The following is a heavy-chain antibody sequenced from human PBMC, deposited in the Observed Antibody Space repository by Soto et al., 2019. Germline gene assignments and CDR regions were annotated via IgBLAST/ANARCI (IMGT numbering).Heavy chain of an antibody. V-gene: IGHV1-18*01. J-gene: IGHJ4*02. D-gene: IGHD5-18*01. CDR2: IYAYNGNT. Sequence: QVHLVQSAVEVKKPGASVRFSGTSSGYTFSTFGIGWVRQAPGQGLEWMGWIYAYNGNTEYAQKFQGRVTMTTDTATRTAYMELRSLTSDDTAAYFCTRAIAGGYGHTTLDYWGQGTLVTVSS. CDR1: GYTFSTFG. CDR3: TRAIAGGYGHTTLDY.